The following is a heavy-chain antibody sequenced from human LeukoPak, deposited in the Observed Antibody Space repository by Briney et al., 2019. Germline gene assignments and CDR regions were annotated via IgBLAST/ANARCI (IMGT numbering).Heavy chain of an antibody. V-gene: IGHV1-69*04. CDR3: ARRLSYSSSWYYYYYMDV. Sequence: PVKVSCKASGGTFSSYAISWVRQAPGQGLEWMGRIIPILGIANYAQKFQGRVTINADKSTSTAYMELSSLRSEDTAVYYCARRLSYSSSWYYYYYMDVWGKGTTVTVSS. D-gene: IGHD6-13*01. CDR2: IIPILGIA. J-gene: IGHJ6*03. CDR1: GGTFSSYA.